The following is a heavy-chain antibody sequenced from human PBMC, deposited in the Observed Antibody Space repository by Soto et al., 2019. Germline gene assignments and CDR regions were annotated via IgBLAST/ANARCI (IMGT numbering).Heavy chain of an antibody. D-gene: IGHD6-13*01. Sequence: QLQLQESGPGLVKPSETLSLTCTVSGGSISSSSYYWGWIRQPPGKGLEWIGSIYYSGSTYYNPSLKSRVTISVDTSKNQFSLKLSSVTAADTAVYYCARPSSWYVSWFDPWGQGTLVTVSS. J-gene: IGHJ5*02. CDR2: IYYSGST. CDR3: ARPSSWYVSWFDP. CDR1: GGSISSSSYY. V-gene: IGHV4-39*01.